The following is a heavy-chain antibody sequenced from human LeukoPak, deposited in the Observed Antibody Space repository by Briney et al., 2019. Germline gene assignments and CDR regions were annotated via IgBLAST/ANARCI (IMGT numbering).Heavy chain of an antibody. V-gene: IGHV4-61*02. Sequence: PSETLSLTCTVSGGSISSGSYYWSWIRQPAGKGLEWIVRIYTSGSTNYNSTLKSRVTISVDTSKNQFSLKVGSVTAADTAVYYCARDIFEEWCYDYWGQGTLVTVSS. CDR2: IYTSGST. D-gene: IGHD3-3*01. CDR3: ARDIFEEWCYDY. CDR1: GGSISSGSYY. J-gene: IGHJ4*02.